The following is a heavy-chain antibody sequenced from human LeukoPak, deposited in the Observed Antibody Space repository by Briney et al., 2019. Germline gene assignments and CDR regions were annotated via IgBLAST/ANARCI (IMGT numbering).Heavy chain of an antibody. Sequence: GGSLRLSCAASGFTFRTYGMHWVRQAPGKGLEWVAVIWYDGSKKDYADSVKGRFTISRDNSKNTLYLQMNSLRAEDTAVYYCARGGEGSGSYSDYWGQGSLVTVSS. J-gene: IGHJ4*02. V-gene: IGHV3-33*01. CDR2: IWYDGSKK. D-gene: IGHD3-10*01. CDR1: GFTFRTYG. CDR3: ARGGEGSGSYSDY.